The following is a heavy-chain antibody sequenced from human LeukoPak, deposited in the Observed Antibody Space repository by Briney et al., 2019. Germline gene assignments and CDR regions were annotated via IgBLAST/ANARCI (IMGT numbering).Heavy chain of an antibody. V-gene: IGHV4-30-2*01. CDR2: IYHSGST. CDR1: GGSISSGGYY. J-gene: IGHJ1*01. D-gene: IGHD3-3*01. Sequence: PSETLSLTCTVSGGSISSGGYYWSWIRQPPGKGLEWIGYIYHSGSTYYNPSLKSRVTISVDRSKNQFSLKLSSVTAADTAVYYCARGESGDFWSGYHEYFQHWGQGTLVTVSS. CDR3: ARGESGDFWSGYHEYFQH.